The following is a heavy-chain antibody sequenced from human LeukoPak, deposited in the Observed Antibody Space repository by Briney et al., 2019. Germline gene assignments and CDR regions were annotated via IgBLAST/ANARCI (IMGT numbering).Heavy chain of an antibody. Sequence: EASVTVSCKASGYTFTSYGISWVRQAPGQGFEWMGWISAYNGNTNYAQKLQGRVTMTTDTSTSTAYMELRSLRSDDTAVYYCAGDYYDSSVLAEYYYGMDVWGQGTTVTVSS. D-gene: IGHD3-22*01. CDR3: AGDYYDSSVLAEYYYGMDV. J-gene: IGHJ6*02. CDR1: GYTFTSYG. CDR2: ISAYNGNT. V-gene: IGHV1-18*01.